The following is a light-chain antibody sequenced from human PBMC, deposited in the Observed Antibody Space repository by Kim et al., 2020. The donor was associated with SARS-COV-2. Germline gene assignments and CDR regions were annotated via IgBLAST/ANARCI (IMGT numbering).Light chain of an antibody. CDR3: QQYGSSLYT. CDR1: RSVSSCY. Sequence: LSPGERATQSCRASRSVSSCYVAWYRQKPGQDPRLLIYGAASRATGIPDRFSGSGSGTDFTLTISRLEPEDFGVYYCQQYGSSLYTFGQGTKLEI. CDR2: GAA. J-gene: IGKJ2*01. V-gene: IGKV3-20*01.